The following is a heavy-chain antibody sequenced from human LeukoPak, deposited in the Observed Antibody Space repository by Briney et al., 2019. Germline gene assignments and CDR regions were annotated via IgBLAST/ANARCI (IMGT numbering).Heavy chain of an antibody. CDR3: ARVPGFGPTQSYYFDY. J-gene: IGHJ4*02. CDR1: GGSISSGGYY. Sequence: SETLSLTCTVSGGSISSGGYYWSWIRQHPGKGLEWIGYIYYSGSTYYNPSLKSRVTMSVDTSKNQFSLKLSSVTAADTAVYYCARVPGFGPTQSYYFDYWGQGTLVTVSS. CDR2: IYYSGST. V-gene: IGHV4-31*03. D-gene: IGHD2-2*01.